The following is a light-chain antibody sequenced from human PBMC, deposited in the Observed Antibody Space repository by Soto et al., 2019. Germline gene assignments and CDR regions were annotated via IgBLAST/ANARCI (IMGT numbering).Light chain of an antibody. Sequence: EIVMTQSPATLSVSPGERATLSCRASQSVSSNLAWYQQKPGQAPRLLIYRASTRATGVPARFSGSGSGTEFTLTISSLQSEDVSVYFCQHYNFWPHTFGQGTKLEIK. V-gene: IGKV3-15*01. CDR2: RAS. CDR3: QHYNFWPHT. CDR1: QSVSSN. J-gene: IGKJ2*01.